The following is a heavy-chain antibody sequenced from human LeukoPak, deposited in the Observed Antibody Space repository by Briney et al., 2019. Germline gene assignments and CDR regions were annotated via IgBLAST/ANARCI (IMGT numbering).Heavy chain of an antibody. CDR1: GGSISIYY. D-gene: IGHD3-22*01. Sequence: PSETLSLTCTVSGGSISIYYWSWIRQPPGKGLEWIGYIYYSGSTNYNPSLKSRVTISVDTSKNQFSLKLSSVTAADTAVYYCARGSWYYYDSSVEFFDYWGQGTLVTVSS. CDR2: IYYSGST. J-gene: IGHJ4*02. CDR3: ARGSWYYYDSSVEFFDY. V-gene: IGHV4-59*01.